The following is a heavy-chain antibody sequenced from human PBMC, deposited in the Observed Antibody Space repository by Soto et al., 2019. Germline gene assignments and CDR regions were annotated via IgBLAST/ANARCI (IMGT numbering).Heavy chain of an antibody. CDR1: GFTFSSYG. CDR2: ISYDGSNK. V-gene: IGHV3-30*18. J-gene: IGHJ4*02. CDR3: AKESTHHCFDY. Sequence: QVQLVESGGGVVQPGRSLRLSCAASGFTFSSYGMHWVRQDPGKGLEWVAVISYDGSNKYYADSVKGRFTISRDNSKNTLYLQMNSLRAEDTAVYYCAKESTHHCFDYWGQGTLVTVSS.